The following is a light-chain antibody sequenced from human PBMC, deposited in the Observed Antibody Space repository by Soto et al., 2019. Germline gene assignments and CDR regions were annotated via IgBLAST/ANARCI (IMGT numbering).Light chain of an antibody. J-gene: IGKJ3*01. CDR2: LGS. CDR3: MQDLQYPPKFT. CDR1: QSLLHSNGYNY. V-gene: IGKV2-28*01. Sequence: DIVMPQSPLSLPVTPGEPASITCRSSQSLLHSNGYNYLDWYLQKPGQSPQLLISLGSNRASGVPGRLSGSGSGTDFTLKISSVEAEDVGVYYGMQDLQYPPKFTLGPGTKVYIK.